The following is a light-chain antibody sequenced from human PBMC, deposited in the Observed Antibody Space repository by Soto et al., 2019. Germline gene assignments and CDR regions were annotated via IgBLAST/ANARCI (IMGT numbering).Light chain of an antibody. J-gene: IGKJ2*01. Sequence: EIVLTQSPGTLSLSPGERATLSCRASQSVSSSYLAWYQQKPAQAPRLLIYGASSRATGVPDRFSGSGSGTDFTLTISRLEPEDVAVYYCQQYLSTPPTFGQGTNLEIK. CDR2: GAS. V-gene: IGKV3-20*01. CDR3: QQYLSTPPT. CDR1: QSVSSSY.